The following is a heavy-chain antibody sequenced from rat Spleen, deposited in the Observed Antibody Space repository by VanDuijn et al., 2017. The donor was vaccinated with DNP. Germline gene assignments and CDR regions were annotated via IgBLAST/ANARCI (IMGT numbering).Heavy chain of an antibody. CDR2: ISTSGGST. Sequence: EVQLVESGGGLLQPGGSMKLSCAVPGFTFSSFPMAWVRQAPMKGLEWVATISTSGGSTYHGDSVKGRFTISRDNAKSTLYLQMNSLRSEDTATYYCARGGRSYFDYWGQGVMVTVSS. CDR1: GFTFSSFP. J-gene: IGHJ2*01. V-gene: IGHV5-46*01. CDR3: ARGGRSYFDY. D-gene: IGHD1-11*01.